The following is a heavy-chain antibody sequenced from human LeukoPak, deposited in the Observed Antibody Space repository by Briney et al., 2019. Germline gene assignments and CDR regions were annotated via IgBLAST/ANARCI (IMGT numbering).Heavy chain of an antibody. J-gene: IGHJ3*02. Sequence: PSETLSLTCTDSGGSISSYYWSWIRQPPGKGLEWIGYIYYSGSTNYNPSLKSRVTISVDTSKNQFSLKLSSVTAADTAVYYCARVQRDEAYYYDSSGSDDAFDIWGQGTMVTVSS. CDR1: GGSISSYY. V-gene: IGHV4-59*01. D-gene: IGHD3-22*01. CDR2: IYYSGST. CDR3: ARVQRDEAYYYDSSGSDDAFDI.